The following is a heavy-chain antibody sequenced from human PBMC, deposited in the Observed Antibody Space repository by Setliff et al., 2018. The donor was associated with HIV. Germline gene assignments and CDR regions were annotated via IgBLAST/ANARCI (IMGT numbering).Heavy chain of an antibody. D-gene: IGHD6-13*01. CDR1: GYSISSGYY. CDR2: IYHSGTT. V-gene: IGHV4-38-2*02. Sequence: SETLSLTCAVSGYSISSGYYWGWIRQPPGKGLEWIGSIYHSGTTYYNPSLKSRVTISVDTSENQFSLKLSSVTAADTAVYYCARDGYSSSWYVISGSFDYWGQGIQVTVSS. CDR3: ARDGYSSSWYVISGSFDY. J-gene: IGHJ4*02.